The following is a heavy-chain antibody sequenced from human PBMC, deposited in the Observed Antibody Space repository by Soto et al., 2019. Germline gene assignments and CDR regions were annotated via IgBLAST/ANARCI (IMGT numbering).Heavy chain of an antibody. Sequence: SETLSLTCTVSGGSISSSSYYWGWIRQPPGKGLEWIGSIYYSGSTYYNPSLKSRVTIYVDTSKNQFSLKLSSVTAADTAVYYYWGLRRPYYYYGMDVWGQGTTVTVSS. V-gene: IGHV4-39*01. CDR2: IYYSGST. D-gene: IGHD3-10*01. CDR3: WGLRRPYYYYGMDV. J-gene: IGHJ6*02. CDR1: GGSISSSSYY.